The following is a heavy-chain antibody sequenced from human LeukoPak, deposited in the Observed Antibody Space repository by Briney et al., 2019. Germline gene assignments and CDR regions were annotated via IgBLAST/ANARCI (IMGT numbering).Heavy chain of an antibody. CDR1: GFTFSKYA. V-gene: IGHV3-23*01. Sequence: GGSLRLSCAASGFTFSKYAMSWVRQAPGKGLAWVSAISPSDGNTFYADSVKGRFTISRDNSKNTLDLQMDSLRPEDTAVYYCAKEPTSFSSGWYFQHWGQGTLVTVSS. D-gene: IGHD6-25*01. CDR2: ISPSDGNT. J-gene: IGHJ1*01. CDR3: AKEPTSFSSGWYFQH.